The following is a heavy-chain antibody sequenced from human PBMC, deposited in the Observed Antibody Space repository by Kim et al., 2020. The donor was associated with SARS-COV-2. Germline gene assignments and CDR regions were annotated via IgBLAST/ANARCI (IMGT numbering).Heavy chain of an antibody. J-gene: IGHJ6*02. D-gene: IGHD5-18*01. CDR1: GGSISSYY. CDR2: IYYSGST. Sequence: SETLSLTCTVSGGSISSYYWSWIRQPPGKGLEWIGYIYYSGSTNYNPSLKSRVTISVDTSKNQFSLKLSSVTAADTAVYYCASLGYSYGYGMDVWGQGTTVTVSS. V-gene: IGHV4-59*08. CDR3: ASLGYSYGYGMDV.